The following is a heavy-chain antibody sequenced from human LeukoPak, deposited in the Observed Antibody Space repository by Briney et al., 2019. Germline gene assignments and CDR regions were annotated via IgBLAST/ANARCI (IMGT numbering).Heavy chain of an antibody. D-gene: IGHD2-15*01. V-gene: IGHV1-2*02. CDR1: GYTFTCYY. CDR2: INPHTGGT. Sequence: GASVKVSCKASGYTFTCYYMHWVRQAPGQGLEWMGWINPHTGGTNYAQKFQGRVTMTRDTSISTAYMELGGLTSDDTAVYYCARPYCSGGSCHDYFDYWGQGTLVTVSS. CDR3: ARPYCSGGSCHDYFDY. J-gene: IGHJ4*02.